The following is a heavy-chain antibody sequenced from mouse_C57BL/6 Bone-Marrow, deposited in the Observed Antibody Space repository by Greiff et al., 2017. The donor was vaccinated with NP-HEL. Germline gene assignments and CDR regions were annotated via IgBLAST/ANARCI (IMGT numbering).Heavy chain of an antibody. V-gene: IGHV1-69*01. J-gene: IGHJ2*01. CDR3: ARRYYFDY. Sequence: QVHVKQPGAELVMPGASVKLSCKASGYTFTSYWMHWVKQRPGQGLEWIGEIDPSDSYTNYNQKFKGKSTLTVDKSSSTAYMQLSSLTSEDSAVYYCARRYYFDYWGQGTTLTVSS. CDR1: GYTFTSYW. CDR2: IDPSDSYT.